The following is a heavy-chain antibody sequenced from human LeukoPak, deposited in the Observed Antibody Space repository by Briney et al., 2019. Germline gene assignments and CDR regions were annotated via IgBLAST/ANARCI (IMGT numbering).Heavy chain of an antibody. D-gene: IGHD1-26*01. Sequence: SETLSLTCTVSGGSISSYYWSWIRQPPGKGLEWIGYIYYSGSTNYNPSPKSRVTISVDTSKNQFSLKLSSVTAADTAVYYCARIKWELPGGFDYWGQGTLVTVSS. CDR2: IYYSGST. V-gene: IGHV4-59*08. CDR3: ARIKWELPGGFDY. CDR1: GGSISSYY. J-gene: IGHJ4*02.